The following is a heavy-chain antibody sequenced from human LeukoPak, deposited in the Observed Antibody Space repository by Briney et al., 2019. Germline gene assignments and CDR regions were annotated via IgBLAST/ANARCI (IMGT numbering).Heavy chain of an antibody. D-gene: IGHD1-26*01. V-gene: IGHV1-18*01. Sequence: ASVKVSCKASGYTFTSYGISWVRQTPGQGLEWMGWISAYNGNTNYAQKLQGRVTMTTDTSTSTAYMELRSLRSDDTAVYYCAGDPPAWWGATTCFDYWGQGTLVTVSS. CDR2: ISAYNGNT. CDR1: GYTFTSYG. J-gene: IGHJ4*02. CDR3: AGDPPAWWGATTCFDY.